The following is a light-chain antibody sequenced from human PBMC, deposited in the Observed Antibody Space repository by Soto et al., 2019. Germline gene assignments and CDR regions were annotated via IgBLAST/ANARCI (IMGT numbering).Light chain of an antibody. CDR2: GAS. V-gene: IGKV3-15*01. CDR1: QSVSSK. J-gene: IGKJ2*01. CDR3: LQYNNCPFT. Sequence: EIVMTQSPATLSVSPGEGATLSCKASQSVSSKLAWYQQKPGQAPRVLIYGASTRATGIPARFSGSGSGTEFTLTISSLQSEDFAVYYCLQYNNCPFTLGQGTKLEIK.